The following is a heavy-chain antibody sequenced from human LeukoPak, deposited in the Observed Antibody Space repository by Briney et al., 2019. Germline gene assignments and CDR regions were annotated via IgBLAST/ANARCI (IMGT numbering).Heavy chain of an antibody. V-gene: IGHV1-18*01. CDR3: ARDRGSGWYVR. Sequence: ASVKVSCKASGYTFTSYGISWVRQAPGQGLEWMGWISAYNGNTNYAQKFQGRVTMTRDTSISTAYMELSRLRSDDTAVYYCARDRGSGWYVRWGQGTLVTVSS. J-gene: IGHJ4*02. CDR2: ISAYNGNT. CDR1: GYTFTSYG. D-gene: IGHD6-19*01.